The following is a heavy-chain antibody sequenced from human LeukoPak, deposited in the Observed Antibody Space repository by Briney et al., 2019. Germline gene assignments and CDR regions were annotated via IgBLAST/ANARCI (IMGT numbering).Heavy chain of an antibody. V-gene: IGHV4-4*02. CDR1: GGSISSRNW. D-gene: IGHD6-13*01. J-gene: IGHJ4*02. Sequence: PSGTLSLTCAVSGGSISSRNWWSWVRQPPGKGLEWIGEIYHSGSTNYNPSLKTRVTISVDTSKNQFSLKLSSVTAADTAVYYCAREAAAAGKEFDYWGQGTLVTVSS. CDR3: AREAAAAGKEFDY. CDR2: IYHSGST.